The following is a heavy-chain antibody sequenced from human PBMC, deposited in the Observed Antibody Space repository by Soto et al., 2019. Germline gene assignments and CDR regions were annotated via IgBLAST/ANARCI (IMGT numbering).Heavy chain of an antibody. CDR2: IITLFGTS. Sequence: SVKVSCKASGGTFSSHSINWVRQAPGQGLEWMGGIITLFGTSNYAQNFQGRVTITADQSTSTAYMEPNSLTSDDTAVYYCAREVGYGDFSAALLDWGQGTLVTVSS. V-gene: IGHV1-69*13. D-gene: IGHD2-21*02. CDR1: GGTFSSHS. CDR3: AREVGYGDFSAALLD. J-gene: IGHJ4*02.